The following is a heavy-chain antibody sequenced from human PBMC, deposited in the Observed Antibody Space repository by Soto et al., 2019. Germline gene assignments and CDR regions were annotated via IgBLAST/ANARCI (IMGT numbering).Heavy chain of an antibody. CDR1: GGTFSSYA. V-gene: IGHV1-69*13. J-gene: IGHJ4*02. D-gene: IGHD5-12*01. Sequence: SLKVSCKTSGGTFSSYAISWVRQAPGQGLEWMGGIIPIFGTANYAQKFQGRVTITADESTSTAYMELSSLRSEDTAVYYCARHYRRDGYNLDYFDYWGQGTLVTVSS. CDR2: IIPIFGTA. CDR3: ARHYRRDGYNLDYFDY.